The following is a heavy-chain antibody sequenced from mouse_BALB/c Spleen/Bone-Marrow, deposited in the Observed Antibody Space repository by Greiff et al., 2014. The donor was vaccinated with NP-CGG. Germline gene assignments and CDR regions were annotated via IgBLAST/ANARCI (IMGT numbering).Heavy chain of an antibody. CDR1: GYTFTSYV. CDR2: INPYNDGT. CDR3: ARWGIIYYYGSSPYAMDY. V-gene: IGHV1-14*01. Sequence: VQLQQSGPELVKPGASVKMSCKASGYTFTSYVMHWVKQKPGQGLEWIGYINPYNDGTKYNEKFKGKATLTSDKSSSTAYVELSSLTSEDSAVYYCARWGIIYYYGSSPYAMDYWGQGTSVTVSS. J-gene: IGHJ4*01. D-gene: IGHD1-1*01.